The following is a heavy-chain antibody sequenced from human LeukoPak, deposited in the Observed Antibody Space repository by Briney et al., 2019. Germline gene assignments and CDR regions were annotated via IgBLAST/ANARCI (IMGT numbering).Heavy chain of an antibody. CDR1: GFTFDDYG. V-gene: IGHV3-20*04. CDR2: INRNGDST. D-gene: IGHD2-8*01. Sequence: GGSLRLSCEASGFTFDDYGMSWVRQLPGQGLEWVSGINRNGDSTDYAGSVKGRFTISRDNAKNSHFLQMNSLRVEDTALYYCARGFRNGPFDCWGQGTLVTVSS. CDR3: ARGFRNGPFDC. J-gene: IGHJ4*02.